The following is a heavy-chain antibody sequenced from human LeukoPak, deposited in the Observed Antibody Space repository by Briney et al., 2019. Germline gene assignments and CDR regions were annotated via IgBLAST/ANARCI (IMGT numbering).Heavy chain of an antibody. D-gene: IGHD3-10*01. J-gene: IGHJ4*02. Sequence: SGGSLRLSCAVSGFTFSNYAMSWVRQAPGKGLVWVSRINSDGSSTSYADSVKGRFTISRDNAKNTLYLQMNSLRAEDTAVYYCARVRWGGTAVKVRGVNLYYFDHWGQGTLVTVSS. V-gene: IGHV3-74*01. CDR1: GFTFSNYA. CDR3: ARVRWGGTAVKVRGVNLYYFDH. CDR2: INSDGSST.